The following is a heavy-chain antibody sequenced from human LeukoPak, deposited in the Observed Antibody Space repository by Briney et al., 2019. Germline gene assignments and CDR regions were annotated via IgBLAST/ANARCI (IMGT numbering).Heavy chain of an antibody. CDR3: AELGITMIGGV. V-gene: IGHV3-53*01. Sequence: GGSLRLSCAASGFTVSSNYMSWVRQAPGKGLEWVSAIYSGGSTYYADSVKGRFTISRDNSKNTLYLQMNSLRAEDTAVYYCAELGITMIGGVWGKGTTVTISS. CDR1: GFTVSSNY. CDR2: IYSGGST. J-gene: IGHJ6*04. D-gene: IGHD3-10*02.